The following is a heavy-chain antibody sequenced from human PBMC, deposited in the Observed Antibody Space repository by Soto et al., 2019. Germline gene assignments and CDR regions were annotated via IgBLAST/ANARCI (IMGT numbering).Heavy chain of an antibody. Sequence: SETLSLTCTVSGASINSSSYYWGWIRQPPGKGLEWIGSINYIGSTYYNPSLASRVTMSVDTSKNQFSLKVTSVTAADTAVYYCARRREYYDSSRYFDYWGQGTLVTISS. CDR3: ARRREYYDSSRYFDY. CDR1: GASINSSSYY. D-gene: IGHD3-22*01. CDR2: INYIGST. J-gene: IGHJ4*02. V-gene: IGHV4-39*01.